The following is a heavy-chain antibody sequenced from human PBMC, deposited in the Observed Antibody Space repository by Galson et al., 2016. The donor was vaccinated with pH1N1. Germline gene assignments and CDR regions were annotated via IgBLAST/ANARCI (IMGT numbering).Heavy chain of an antibody. CDR3: ARARPLLEWLFSPFDF. Sequence: LSLTCTVSGGSIRSNTYYWGWIRQPPGKGLEWIGNFYYTGSLYYNSSLKSRVTISVDMSNNQFSLQLRSVTAADTAIYYCARARPLLEWLFSPFDFWGQGALVTVSS. D-gene: IGHD3-3*01. V-gene: IGHV4-39*07. CDR2: FYYTGSL. CDR1: GGSIRSNTYY. J-gene: IGHJ4*02.